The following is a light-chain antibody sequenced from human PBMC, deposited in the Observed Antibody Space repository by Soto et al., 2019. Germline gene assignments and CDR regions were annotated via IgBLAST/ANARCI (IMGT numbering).Light chain of an antibody. CDR1: SSDVGSYNY. V-gene: IGLV2-14*03. CDR2: DVT. Sequence: QSALTQPASVSGSPGQSITISCTGTSSDVGSYNYVSWYQQQPGKAPKLMIYDVTYRPSGVSNRFSGSKSGNTASLTISGLQADDEADYYCSSYTSTSLYVFGTGTKLTVL. J-gene: IGLJ1*01. CDR3: SSYTSTSLYV.